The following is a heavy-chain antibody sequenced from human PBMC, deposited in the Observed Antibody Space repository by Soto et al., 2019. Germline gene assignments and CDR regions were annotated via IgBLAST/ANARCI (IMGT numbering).Heavy chain of an antibody. CDR2: ISWNSGSI. CDR3: AKERERSSWSDFDL. Sequence: GGSLRLSCAASGFTFDDYAMHWVRQAPGKGLEWVSGISWNSGSIGYADSVKGRFTISRDNAKNSLYLQMNSLRAEDTALYYCAKERERSSWSDFDLWGQRTLVTGSS. J-gene: IGHJ4*02. CDR1: GFTFDDYA. V-gene: IGHV3-9*01. D-gene: IGHD6-13*01.